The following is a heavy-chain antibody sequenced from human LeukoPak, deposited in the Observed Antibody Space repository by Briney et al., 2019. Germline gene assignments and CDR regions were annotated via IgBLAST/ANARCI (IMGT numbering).Heavy chain of an antibody. D-gene: IGHD3-22*01. J-gene: IGHJ4*02. CDR1: GGSISSSSYY. V-gene: IGHV4-39*01. CDR2: IYYSGST. CDR3: ARQPHHYYDSSGYVDY. Sequence: PSETLSLTCTVSGGSISSSSYYWGWIRQPPGKGLEWIVSIYYSGSTYYNPSLKSRVTISVDTSKNQFSLKLSSVTAADTAVYYCARQPHHYYDSSGYVDYWGQGTLVTVSS.